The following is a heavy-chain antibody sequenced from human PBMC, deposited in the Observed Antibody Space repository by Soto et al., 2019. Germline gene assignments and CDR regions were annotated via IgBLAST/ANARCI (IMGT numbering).Heavy chain of an antibody. CDR1: CGSFSGYY. Sequence: PSETLSLTCAVYCGSFSGYYWTWIRQPPGKGLEWIGEIIHTGSTNYNPSLESRVTISVDTSEKQFSLKLSSVTAADTAVYHCARARIPFSGALDIWGQGTVVTVSS. D-gene: IGHD3-3*02. J-gene: IGHJ3*02. CDR2: IIHTGST. V-gene: IGHV4-34*12. CDR3: ARARIPFSGALDI.